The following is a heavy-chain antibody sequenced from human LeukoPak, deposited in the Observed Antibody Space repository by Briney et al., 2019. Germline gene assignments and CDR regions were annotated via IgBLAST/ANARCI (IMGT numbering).Heavy chain of an antibody. D-gene: IGHD6-19*01. CDR2: ISDSGGTT. V-gene: IGHV3-23*01. Sequence: GGSLRLSCAASGFSFRSYAMSWVRQAPGKGLEWVSSISDSGGTTYHADSVKGHFTISRDNSKNMLYLQMNSLRAEDTAVYYCAKPRNGWFRFDSWGQGSLVTVSS. J-gene: IGHJ4*02. CDR3: AKPRNGWFRFDS. CDR1: GFSFRSYA.